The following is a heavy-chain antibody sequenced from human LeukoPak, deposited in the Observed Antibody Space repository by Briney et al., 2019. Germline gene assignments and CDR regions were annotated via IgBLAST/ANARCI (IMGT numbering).Heavy chain of an antibody. CDR1: GYTFTGYY. J-gene: IGHJ5*02. V-gene: IGHV1-2*02. Sequence: ASVKVSCKASGYTFTGYYMHWVRQAPGQGLEWMGWINPNSGGTNYAQNFQGRVTMTRDTTISTAYMELSRLRSDDTAVYYCARGTYDFWSGYYSTTTFDPWGQGTLVTVSS. CDR3: ARGTYDFWSGYYSTTTFDP. CDR2: INPNSGGT. D-gene: IGHD3-3*01.